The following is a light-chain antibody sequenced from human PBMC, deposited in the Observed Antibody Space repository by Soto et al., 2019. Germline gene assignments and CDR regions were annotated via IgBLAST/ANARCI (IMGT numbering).Light chain of an antibody. V-gene: IGKV3-15*01. J-gene: IGKJ5*01. CDR3: QQYGTSPRT. Sequence: EIVMTQSPATLSVSPGERATLSCRASQSVSSNLAWYQQKPGQAPSLLIYGASTRATGTPARFSGSGSGTDFTLTISRLEPEDFAVYICQQYGTSPRTFGQGTLLEI. CDR1: QSVSSN. CDR2: GAS.